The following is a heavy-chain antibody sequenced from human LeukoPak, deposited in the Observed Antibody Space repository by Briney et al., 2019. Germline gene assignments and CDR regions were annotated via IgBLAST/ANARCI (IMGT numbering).Heavy chain of an antibody. CDR2: IYTIGST. CDR1: GGSISSGNYY. CDR3: ARGRWVPDY. D-gene: IGHD4/OR15-4a*01. J-gene: IGHJ4*02. V-gene: IGHV4-61*02. Sequence: SETLSLTCTVSGGSISSGNYYWSWIRQPAGKGLEWIGRIYTIGSTNYNPSLKSRVTISLDTFKNQFSLKLTSVTAADTAVYYCARGRWVPDYWGQGTLVTVSS.